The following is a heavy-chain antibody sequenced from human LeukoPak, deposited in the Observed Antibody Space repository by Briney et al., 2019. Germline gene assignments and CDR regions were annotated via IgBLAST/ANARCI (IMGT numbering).Heavy chain of an antibody. CDR3: ARADYGSGSYPLDY. J-gene: IGHJ4*02. V-gene: IGHV4-34*01. CDR1: GGSFSGYY. D-gene: IGHD3-10*01. Sequence: PSETLSLTCAVYGGSFSGYYWSWIRQPPGKGLEWIGEINHSGSTYYNPSLKSRVTISVDTSKNQFSLKLSSVTAADTAVYYCARADYGSGSYPLDYWGQGTLVTVSS. CDR2: INHSGST.